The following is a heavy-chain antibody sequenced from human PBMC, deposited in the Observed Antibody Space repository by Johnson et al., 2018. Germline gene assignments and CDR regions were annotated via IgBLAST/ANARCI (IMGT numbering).Heavy chain of an antibody. CDR3: ARAIDVADPYYYSYYMEV. CDR1: GFTFGDYA. J-gene: IGHJ6*03. CDR2: ISSKAYGSTA. D-gene: IGHD6-19*01. Sequence: VQLQESGGGLVQPGRSLRLSCSVSGFTFGDYALSWFRQAPGKGLEWVTFISSKAYGSTADYAAAVTGIFTIPRDYSKSVTALDMNSRKTEDTAVYYCARAIDVADPYYYSYYMEVWGKGTTVTVSS. V-gene: IGHV3-49*03.